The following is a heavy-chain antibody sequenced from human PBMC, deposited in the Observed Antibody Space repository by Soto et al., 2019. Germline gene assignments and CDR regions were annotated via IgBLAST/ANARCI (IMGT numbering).Heavy chain of an antibody. V-gene: IGHV1-2*04. Sequence: ASVKVSCKASGYTFTGYYMHWVRQAPGQGLEWMGWINPNSGDTNYAQKFQGWVTMTRDTSISTAYMELSRLRSDDTAVYYCARDFSSSSGWGRYYYYGMDVWGQGTTVTVSS. CDR2: INPNSGDT. J-gene: IGHJ6*02. CDR3: ARDFSSSSGWGRYYYYGMDV. D-gene: IGHD6-6*01. CDR1: GYTFTGYY.